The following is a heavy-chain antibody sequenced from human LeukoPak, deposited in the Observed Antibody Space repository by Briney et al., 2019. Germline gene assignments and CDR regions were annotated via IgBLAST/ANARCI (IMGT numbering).Heavy chain of an antibody. CDR3: ARRAGGYSHPYDY. Sequence: GGSLRLSCAVSGFTVSGNYMSWVRHAPGKGLEWVSLIYSGGTTYYADSVEGRFTISRDNSKNTLYLQMNSLRAEDTAVYYCARRAGGYSHPYDYWGQGILVTVSS. CDR1: GFTVSGNY. CDR2: IYSGGTT. D-gene: IGHD4-23*01. V-gene: IGHV3-53*01. J-gene: IGHJ4*02.